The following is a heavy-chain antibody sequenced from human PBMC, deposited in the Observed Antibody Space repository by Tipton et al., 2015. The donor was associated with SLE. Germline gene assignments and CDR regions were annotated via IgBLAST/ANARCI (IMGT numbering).Heavy chain of an antibody. CDR1: GFTVSSNY. D-gene: IGHD3-22*01. Sequence: SLRLSCAASGFTVSSNYMSWVRQAPGKGLEWVSLIYSGGSTYYADSVKGRFTISRDNSKNTLYLQMNSLRAEDTAVYYCAKSHHYYDSSGYFQHWGQGTLVTVSS. CDR2: IYSGGST. V-gene: IGHV3-53*01. CDR3: AKSHHYYDSSGYFQH. J-gene: IGHJ1*01.